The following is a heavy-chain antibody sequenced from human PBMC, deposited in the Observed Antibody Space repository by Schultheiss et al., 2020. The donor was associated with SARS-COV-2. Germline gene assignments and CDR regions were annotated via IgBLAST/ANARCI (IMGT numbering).Heavy chain of an antibody. Sequence: ETLSLSCAVSGGSISPYYWSWVRQFPGKGLQYIGYIYHSGTTNYNPSLRSRVSISLDTSKRHTYLRLTSVTAADTAVYFCARRSTRGLDVWGQGTTVTVSS. J-gene: IGHJ6*02. CDR3: ARRSTRGLDV. V-gene: IGHV4-59*01. CDR1: GGSISPYY. CDR2: IYHSGTT. D-gene: IGHD1-26*01.